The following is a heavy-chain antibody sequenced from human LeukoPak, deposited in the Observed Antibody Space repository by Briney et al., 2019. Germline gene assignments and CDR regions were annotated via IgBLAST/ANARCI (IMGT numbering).Heavy chain of an antibody. CDR1: SGSISSGSYY. Sequence: SETLSLTCTVSSGSISSGSYYCSWIRQPAGKGLEWIGRIYSSGSTDYNPSLKSRVTISVDTSKNQFSLNLSSVTAADTAVYYCARLGPPLYYYGSGSSRLTRYFDYWGQGTLVTVSS. CDR2: IYSSGST. V-gene: IGHV4-61*02. D-gene: IGHD3-10*01. J-gene: IGHJ4*02. CDR3: ARLGPPLYYYGSGSSRLTRYFDY.